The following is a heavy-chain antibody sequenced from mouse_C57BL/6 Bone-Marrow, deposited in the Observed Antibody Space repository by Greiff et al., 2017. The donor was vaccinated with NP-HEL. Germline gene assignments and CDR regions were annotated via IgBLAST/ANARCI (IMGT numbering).Heavy chain of an antibody. CDR3: VRRDGGAY. CDR2: IRSKSNNYAT. V-gene: IGHV10-1*01. D-gene: IGHD2-3*01. J-gene: IGHJ3*01. CDR1: GFSFNTYA. Sequence: EVKLMESGGGLVQPKGSLKLSCAASGFSFNTYAMNWVRQAPGKGLEWVARIRSKSNNYATYYADSVKDRFTISRDDSESMLYLQMNNLKTEDTAMYYCVRRDGGAYWGQGTLVTVSA.